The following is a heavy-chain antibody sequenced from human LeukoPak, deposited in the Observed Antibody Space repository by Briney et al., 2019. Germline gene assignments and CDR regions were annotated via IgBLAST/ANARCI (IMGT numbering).Heavy chain of an antibody. Sequence: ASVKVSCKASGYTFTMYYIHWVRQAPGQGREWMGMINPNDGATTYTQRFQGRVTMTRDMSTTTVYMDLRSLRSEDTAVYFCAKRGVVIRVILVGFHKEAYYFDSWGQGALVTVSS. V-gene: IGHV1-46*01. CDR3: AKRGVVIRVILVGFHKEAYYFDS. J-gene: IGHJ4*02. D-gene: IGHD3-22*01. CDR1: GYTFTMYY. CDR2: INPNDGAT.